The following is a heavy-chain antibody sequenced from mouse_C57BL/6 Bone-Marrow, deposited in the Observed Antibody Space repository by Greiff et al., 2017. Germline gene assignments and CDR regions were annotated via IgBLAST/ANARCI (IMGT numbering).Heavy chain of an antibody. Sequence: EVKLEESGGGLVKPGGSLKLSCAASGFTFSSYAMSWVRQTPEKRLEWVATISDGGSYTYYPDNVKGRFTISRDNAKNNLYLQMSHLKSEDTAMYYCARDRWPGFAYWGQGTLVTVSA. CDR3: ARDRWPGFAY. CDR1: GFTFSSYA. CDR2: ISDGGSYT. V-gene: IGHV5-4*01. J-gene: IGHJ3*01.